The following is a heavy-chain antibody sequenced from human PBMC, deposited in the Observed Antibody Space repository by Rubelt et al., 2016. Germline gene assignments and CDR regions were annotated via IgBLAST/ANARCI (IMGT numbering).Heavy chain of an antibody. Sequence: QVQLVQSGAEVKKPGASVKVSCKVSGYTLTELSMHWVRQAPGKGLEWMGGFDPEDGETIYAQKFEGSVTMTVDTSTDTADMGLGSLGSEDTAVYYCATGIVVVPAHVPSRDYWGQGTLVTVSS. CDR1: GYTLTELS. J-gene: IGHJ4*02. V-gene: IGHV1-24*01. CDR3: ATGIVVVPAHVPSRDY. CDR2: FDPEDGET. D-gene: IGHD2-2*01.